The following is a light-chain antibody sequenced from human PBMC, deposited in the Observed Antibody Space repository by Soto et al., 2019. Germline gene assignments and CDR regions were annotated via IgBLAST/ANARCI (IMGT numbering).Light chain of an antibody. CDR1: SSDVGSYNY. Sequence: QSALTQPASVSGSPGPSITISCTGTSSDVGSYNYVSWYQQHPGKAPKLMIYEVSDRPSGISSRFSGSKSGNTASLTISGLQTEEEADYYCSSYTSSSTLFGTGTKVTVL. V-gene: IGLV2-14*01. CDR2: EVS. J-gene: IGLJ1*01. CDR3: SSYTSSSTL.